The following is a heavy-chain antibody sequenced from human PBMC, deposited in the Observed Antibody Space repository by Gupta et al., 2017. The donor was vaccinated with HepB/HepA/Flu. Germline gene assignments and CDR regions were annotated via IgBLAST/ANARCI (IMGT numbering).Heavy chain of an antibody. CDR2: IWYDGSNR. J-gene: IGHJ4*02. V-gene: IGHV3-33*01. CDR3: ARDSGGDCYYCLDT. D-gene: IGHD2-21*01. Sequence: APGKGLEWVAFIWYDGSNRFYGDSVKGRFTISRDNSQNTLYLQMNSLSVDDTAVYYCARDSGGDCYYCLDTWGQGALVTVSS.